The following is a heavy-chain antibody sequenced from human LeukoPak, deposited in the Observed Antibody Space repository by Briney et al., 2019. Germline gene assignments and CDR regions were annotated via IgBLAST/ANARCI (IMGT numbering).Heavy chain of an antibody. CDR2: IYYSGST. Sequence: NPLETLSLTCAHSGYSISSSNWWGWIRQPPGKGLEWIGYIYYSGSTYYNPSLKSRVTMSVDTSKNQFSLKLSSVTAVDTAVYYCARTYYYDSSGYYFPGAFDIWGQGTMVTVSS. J-gene: IGHJ3*02. CDR1: GYSISSSNW. V-gene: IGHV4-28*01. D-gene: IGHD3-22*01. CDR3: ARTYYYDSSGYYFPGAFDI.